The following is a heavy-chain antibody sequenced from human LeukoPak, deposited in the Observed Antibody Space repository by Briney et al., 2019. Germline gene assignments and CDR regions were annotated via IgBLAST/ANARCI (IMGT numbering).Heavy chain of an antibody. CDR3: AKDFVHGTSWYGGAFAH. D-gene: IGHD2-2*01. CDR1: GFTFSSYA. V-gene: IGHV3-23*01. Sequence: GGSLRLSCADSGFTFSSYAMSWVRQAPGKGLEWVSAISNNGVNTYYEDSVKGRFTISRDNAKSMLYPQMNSLRAEDTAVYYCAKDFVHGTSWYGGAFAHWGLGTLVTVSS. J-gene: IGHJ4*02. CDR2: ISNNGVNT.